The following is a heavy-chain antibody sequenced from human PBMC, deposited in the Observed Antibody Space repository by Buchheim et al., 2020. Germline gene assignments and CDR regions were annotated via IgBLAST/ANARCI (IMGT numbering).Heavy chain of an antibody. CDR3: AREFIMITFGGVIAHWYFDL. D-gene: IGHD3-16*02. CDR1: GGSISSYY. J-gene: IGHJ2*01. V-gene: IGHV4-59*01. CDR2: IYYSGST. Sequence: QVQLQESGPGLVKPSETLSLTCTVSGGSISSYYWSWIRQPPGKGLEWIGYIYYSGSTNYNPSLKSRVTISVDTSKNQFSLKLSSVTAADTAVYYCAREFIMITFGGVIAHWYFDLWGRGT.